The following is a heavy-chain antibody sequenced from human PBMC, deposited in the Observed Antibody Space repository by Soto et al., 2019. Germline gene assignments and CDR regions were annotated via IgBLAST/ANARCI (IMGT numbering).Heavy chain of an antibody. CDR2: IIPIFGTA. CDR3: ASSFKLGYCSGGSCYPTHYYYGMDV. V-gene: IGHV1-69*01. J-gene: IGHJ6*02. D-gene: IGHD2-15*01. Sequence: QVQLVQSGAEVKKPGSSVKVSCKASGGTFSSYAISWVRQAPGQGLEWMGGIIPIFGTANYAQKFQGRVTITADESTSTAYMELSSLRSEDTAVYYCASSFKLGYCSGGSCYPTHYYYGMDVWGQGTTVTVSS. CDR1: GGTFSSYA.